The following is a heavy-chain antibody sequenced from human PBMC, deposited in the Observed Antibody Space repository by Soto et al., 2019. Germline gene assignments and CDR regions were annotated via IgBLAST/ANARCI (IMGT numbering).Heavy chain of an antibody. D-gene: IGHD3-10*01. Sequence: QVQLQESGPGLVKPSGTLSLTCAVSGGSISSSNWWSWVRQPPGKGLEWIGEIYHSGSTNYNPSLESRVTISVDKSKNQFYLKLSSVTAADTAVYYCARVRSYGSGSYHFDYWGQGTLVTVSS. CDR1: GGSISSSNW. CDR2: IYHSGST. V-gene: IGHV4-4*02. CDR3: ARVRSYGSGSYHFDY. J-gene: IGHJ4*02.